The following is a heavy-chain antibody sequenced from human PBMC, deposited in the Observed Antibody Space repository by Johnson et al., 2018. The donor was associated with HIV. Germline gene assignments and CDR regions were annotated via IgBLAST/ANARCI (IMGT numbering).Heavy chain of an antibody. CDR2: ISYDGSNK. J-gene: IGHJ3*02. D-gene: IGHD4-17*01. CDR1: GFTFSRYA. CDR3: VKEASRGTVTQAPDAFDI. V-gene: IGHV3-30*04. Sequence: HVQLVESGVGLVQPGRSLRLPCSASGFTFSRYAMHWVRQAPGKGLEWVAVISYDGSNKYYADSGKGRFTISRDNSKNMLYLQMNSLRVEDTAVYYCVKEASRGTVTQAPDAFDIWGQGTVVTVSS.